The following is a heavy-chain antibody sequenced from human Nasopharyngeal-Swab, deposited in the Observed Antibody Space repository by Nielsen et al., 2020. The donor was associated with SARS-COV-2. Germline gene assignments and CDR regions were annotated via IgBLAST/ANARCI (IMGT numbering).Heavy chain of an antibody. Sequence: SLKISCAVSGFTFGEFAMHWVRQVPGKGLEWVSSIGWNGVSLAYADSVKGRFTISRDNAKKSLYLEMNTLRPEDPALYYDARGSCTSSSCPIDSWGQGNMVTVSS. CDR2: IGWNGVSL. D-gene: IGHD2-2*01. V-gene: IGHV3-9*01. J-gene: IGHJ5*01. CDR3: ARGSCTSSSCPIDS. CDR1: GFTFGEFA.